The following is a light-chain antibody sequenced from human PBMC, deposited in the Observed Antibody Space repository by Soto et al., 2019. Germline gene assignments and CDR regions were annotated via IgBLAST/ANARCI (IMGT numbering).Light chain of an antibody. Sequence: EIVLTQSPGTLSLSPGERATLSCRASQSVSSSYLAWYQQKPGQAPRILIYGASSRATGIPDRFSGSGSGTDFTITISRLEPDDFVLYYSHQYGMSTTTIGQGTNEEIK. CDR2: GAS. V-gene: IGKV3-20*01. CDR3: HQYGMSTTT. J-gene: IGKJ1*01. CDR1: QSVSSSY.